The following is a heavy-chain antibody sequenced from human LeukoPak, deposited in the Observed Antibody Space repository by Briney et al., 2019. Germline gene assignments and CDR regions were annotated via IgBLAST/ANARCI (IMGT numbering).Heavy chain of an antibody. J-gene: IGHJ5*02. CDR1: GDSMSNSF. CDR3: TRDTGTTGEVKFDP. CDR2: IYTSGST. D-gene: IGHD4-17*01. V-gene: IGHV4-4*07. Sequence: PSETLSLTCTVSGDSMSNSFWSWIRQPAGKGLEWIGRIYTSGSTTYNPSLKSRVTMPVDTSKSQFSLNLMSVTAADTAVYYCTRDTGTTGEVKFDPWGQGTLVTVSS.